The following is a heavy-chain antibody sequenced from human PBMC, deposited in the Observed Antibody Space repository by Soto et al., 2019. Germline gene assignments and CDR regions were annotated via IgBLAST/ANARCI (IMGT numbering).Heavy chain of an antibody. D-gene: IGHD6-13*01. CDR1: GYTFTISG. Sequence: QVQLVQSGAEVKKPGASVKVSCKASGYTFTISGISWVRQAPGQGLECMGWISANNGNTNYAQKLQGRVTMCTETSTSTAYRELRSPSSDDTAAYYCAGVVTHRMQPVGYGYLWCRGTLATVSS. CDR2: ISANNGNT. J-gene: IGHJ2*01. CDR3: AGVVTHRMQPVGYGYL. V-gene: IGHV1-18*01.